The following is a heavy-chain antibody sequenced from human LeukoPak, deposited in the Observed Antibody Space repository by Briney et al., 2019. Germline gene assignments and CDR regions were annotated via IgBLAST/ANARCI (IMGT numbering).Heavy chain of an antibody. V-gene: IGHV3-7*01. CDR1: KFTFSSYW. CDR2: INQDGSQK. J-gene: IGHJ4*02. CDR3: ATYADSSGSYYSDY. Sequence: GGALRLSCAASKFTFSSYWMRWVRQAPGEGVGWVAPINQDGSQKYYVDSVKGRFTISRDNAENLLFLQMNSLRAEDTALYYCATYADSSGSYYSDYWGRGTLVTVSS. D-gene: IGHD3-22*01.